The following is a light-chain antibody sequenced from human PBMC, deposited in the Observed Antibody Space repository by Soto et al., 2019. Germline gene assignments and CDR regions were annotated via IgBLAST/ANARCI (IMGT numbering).Light chain of an antibody. CDR3: QSYDTSLSDVL. CDR1: SSNIGAGHH. J-gene: IGLJ2*01. Sequence: QSVLTQPPSVSGAPGQRFTVSGTGSSSNIGAGHHVHWYQQLPGTAPKLLIYNNDNRPSGVPDRFSGSKSGTSASRAISGLQAEDEAEYYCQSYDTSLSDVLFGGGTKLTVL. V-gene: IGLV1-40*01. CDR2: NND.